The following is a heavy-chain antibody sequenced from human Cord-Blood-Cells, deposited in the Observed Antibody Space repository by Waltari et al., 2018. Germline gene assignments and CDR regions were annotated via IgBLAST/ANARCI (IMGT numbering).Heavy chain of an antibody. CDR2: INHSGST. V-gene: IGHV4-34*01. D-gene: IGHD5-12*01. J-gene: IGHJ4*02. Sequence: QVQLQQWGAGLLKPSETLSLTCAVYGGSFSGYYWSGIRQPPGKGLEWIGEINHSGSTNYNPSLKSRVTISVDTSKNQFSLKLSSVTAADTAVYYCARDHSGYDFGLDYWGQGTLVTVSS. CDR1: GGSFSGYY. CDR3: ARDHSGYDFGLDY.